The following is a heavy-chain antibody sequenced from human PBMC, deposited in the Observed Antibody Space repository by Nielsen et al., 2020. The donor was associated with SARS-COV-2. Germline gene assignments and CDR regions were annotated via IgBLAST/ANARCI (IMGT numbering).Heavy chain of an antibody. CDR2: IYYSGST. Sequence: SETLSLTCTVSGGSVSSGSYYWSWIRQPPGKGLEWIGYIYYSGSTNYNPSLKSRVTISVDTSKNQFSLKLSPVTAADTAVYYCARGGIVAKYYFDYWGQGTLVTVSS. V-gene: IGHV4-61*01. CDR1: GGSVSSGSYY. D-gene: IGHD5-12*01. CDR3: ARGGIVAKYYFDY. J-gene: IGHJ4*02.